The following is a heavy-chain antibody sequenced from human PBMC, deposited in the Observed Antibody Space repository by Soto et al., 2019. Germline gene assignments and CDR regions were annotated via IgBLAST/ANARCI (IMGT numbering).Heavy chain of an antibody. Sequence: SETLSLTCAVYGGSFSGYYWSWIRQPPGKGLEWIGEINHSGSTNYNPSLKSRVTISVDTSKNQFSLKLSSVTAADTAVYYCARVRRYFDWLTGSNAFDIWGQGTMVTVSS. V-gene: IGHV4-34*01. J-gene: IGHJ3*02. CDR3: ARVRRYFDWLTGSNAFDI. CDR2: INHSGST. CDR1: GGSFSGYY. D-gene: IGHD3-9*01.